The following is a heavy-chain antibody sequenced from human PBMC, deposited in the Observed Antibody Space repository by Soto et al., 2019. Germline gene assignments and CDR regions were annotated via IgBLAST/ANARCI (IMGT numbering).Heavy chain of an antibody. V-gene: IGHV1-69*08. CDR1: GGTFSPYT. D-gene: IGHD3-10*01. J-gene: IGHJ4*02. CDR3: TRDWEITVSTWSFGGF. CDR2: IIPFHGET. Sequence: QVQLVQSGAEVKKPGSSVKVSCKASGGTFSPYTINWVRQAPGQGLEWMGRIIPFHGETNYAQKFQARVTITADTSSSTAYMELSGLRFEDTAMYSCTRDWEITVSTWSFGGFWGRGTLVTVSS.